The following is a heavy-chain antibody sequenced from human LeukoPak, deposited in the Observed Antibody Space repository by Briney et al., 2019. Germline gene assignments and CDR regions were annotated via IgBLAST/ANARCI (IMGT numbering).Heavy chain of an antibody. CDR2: ISYDGSNK. D-gene: IGHD2-21*02. Sequence: PGGSLRLSCAASGFTFRSYAMHWVRQAPGKGLEWEAAISYDGSNKYYADSVKGRFTISRDNSKNTLYLQMNSLRAEDTAVYYCAMTDNWGQGTLVTVSS. CDR3: AMTDN. V-gene: IGHV3-30*04. CDR1: GFTFRSYA. J-gene: IGHJ4*02.